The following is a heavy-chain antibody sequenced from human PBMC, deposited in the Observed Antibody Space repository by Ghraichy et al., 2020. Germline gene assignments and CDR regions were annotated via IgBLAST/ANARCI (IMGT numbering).Heavy chain of an antibody. J-gene: IGHJ4*02. V-gene: IGHV4-34*01. CDR1: GGSFSGYY. CDR2: INHSGST. CDR3: ARPQLYYDYVWGSYRPNHPFDY. D-gene: IGHD3-16*02. Sequence: SETLSLTCAVYGGSFSGYYWSWIRQPPGKGLEWIGEINHSGSTNYNPSLKSRVTISVDTSKNQFSLKLSSVTAADTAVYYCARPQLYYDYVWGSYRPNHPFDYWGQGTLVTVSS.